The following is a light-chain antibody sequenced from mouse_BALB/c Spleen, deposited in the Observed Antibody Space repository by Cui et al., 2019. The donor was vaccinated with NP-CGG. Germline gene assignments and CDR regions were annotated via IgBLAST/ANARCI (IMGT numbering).Light chain of an antibody. Sequence: QAVVNQESALTTSPGETVTLTCRASTGAVTTSNYANWVQEKPDHLFTSLIGGTINRAPGVPARFSGSLIGDKAARTITGAQTEDEAIYFCALWYSNHWVFGGGTKLTVL. J-gene: IGLJ1*01. CDR3: ALWYSNHWV. CDR1: TGAVTTSNY. V-gene: IGLV1*01. CDR2: GTI.